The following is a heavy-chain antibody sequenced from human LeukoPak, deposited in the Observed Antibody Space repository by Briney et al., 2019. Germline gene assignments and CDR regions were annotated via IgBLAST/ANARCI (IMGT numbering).Heavy chain of an antibody. CDR3: ARDKYGSGSYYPYYYYYYMDV. J-gene: IGHJ6*03. CDR2: ISAYNGNT. D-gene: IGHD3-10*01. V-gene: IGHV1-18*01. CDR1: GYTFTSYG. Sequence: ASVKVSCKASGYTFTSYGISWVRQAPGQGLEWMGWISAYNGNTNYAQKLQGRVTMTTGTSTSTAYMELRSLRSDDTAVYYCARDKYGSGSYYPYYYYYYMDVWGKGTTVIVSS.